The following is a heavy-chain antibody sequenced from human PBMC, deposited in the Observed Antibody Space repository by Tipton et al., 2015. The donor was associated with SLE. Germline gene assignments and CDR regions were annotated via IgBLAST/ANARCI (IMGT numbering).Heavy chain of an antibody. J-gene: IGHJ3*02. CDR1: GFTFSSYA. V-gene: IGHV3-23*03. CDR2: IYSGGST. Sequence: SLRLSCAASGFTFSSYALSWVRQAPGKGLEWVSVIYSGGSTYYADSVKGRFTISRDNSKNTLYLQMNSLRAEDTAVYYCAKEGVTGGAFDIWGQGTMVTGTS. CDR3: AKEGVTGGAFDI. D-gene: IGHD3-10*01.